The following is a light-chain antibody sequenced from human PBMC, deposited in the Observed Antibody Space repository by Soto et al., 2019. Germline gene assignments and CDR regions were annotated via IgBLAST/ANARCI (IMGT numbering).Light chain of an antibody. CDR1: QTISTY. CDR3: QQYTSYSFT. CDR2: DAS. Sequence: TRSPSTWPMSPGERATLYCRASQTISTYFAWYQQKAGKAPKLLIYDASSLDTGVPARFTGSGSGTEFTLTISILQPDDFATYYCQQYTSYSFTFGQGTKVDIK. V-gene: IGKV1-5*01. J-gene: IGKJ1*01.